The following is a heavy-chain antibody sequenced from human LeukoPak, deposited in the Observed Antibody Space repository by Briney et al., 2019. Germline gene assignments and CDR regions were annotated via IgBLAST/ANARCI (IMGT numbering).Heavy chain of an antibody. Sequence: ASVKVSCKASGYTFTSYYMHWVRQAPGQGLEWMGWINPNSGGTNYAQKFQGRVTMTRDTSISTAYMELSRLRSDDTAVYYCARDYSPYYDILTGYYRDWGQGTLVTVSS. CDR1: GYTFTSYY. CDR3: ARDYSPYYDILTGYYRD. V-gene: IGHV1-2*02. J-gene: IGHJ4*02. CDR2: INPNSGGT. D-gene: IGHD3-9*01.